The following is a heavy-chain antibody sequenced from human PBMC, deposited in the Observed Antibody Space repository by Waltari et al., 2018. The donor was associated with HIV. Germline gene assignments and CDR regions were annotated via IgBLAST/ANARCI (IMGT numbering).Heavy chain of an antibody. CDR3: ARTFLYCSGGTCYFDY. J-gene: IGHJ4*02. CDR1: GYTFTGYY. V-gene: IGHV1-2*02. D-gene: IGHD2-15*01. CDR2: INPNSGGT. Sequence: QVQLVQSGAEVKKPGASVKVSCKASGYTFTGYYMHWVRQAPGQGLGWMGWINPNSGGTNYAQKLQGRVTMTRQTSISTAYMGLSMLRSDDTAVYYCARTFLYCSGGTCYFDYWGQGTLVTVSS.